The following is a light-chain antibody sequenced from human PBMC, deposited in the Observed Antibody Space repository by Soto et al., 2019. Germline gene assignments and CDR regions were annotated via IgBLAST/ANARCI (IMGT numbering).Light chain of an antibody. CDR3: QHYDNLPRYT. V-gene: IGKV1-33*01. Sequence: DIQMTQSPSSLSTSVGERVTITCQASQDISNSLNWYQQKPGKAPNLLIYEASKLQTGVPSSLSGGGSVTHFTVTFSNLQPEDIATYYCQHYDNLPRYTFGLGTKLEIK. CDR2: EAS. CDR1: QDISNS. J-gene: IGKJ2*01.